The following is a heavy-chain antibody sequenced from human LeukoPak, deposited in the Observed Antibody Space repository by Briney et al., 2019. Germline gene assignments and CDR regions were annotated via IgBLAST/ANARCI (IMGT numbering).Heavy chain of an antibody. V-gene: IGHV4-30-4*01. CDR2: IYYSGST. CDR1: GGSISSGDYY. CDR3: ASSYDSSGSTPPLFDY. J-gene: IGHJ4*02. Sequence: SETLSLTCTVSGGSISSGDYYWSWIRQPPGKGLEWIGYIYYSGSTYYNPSLKSRVTISVDTSKNQFSLKLSSVTAADTAVYYCASSYDSSGSTPPLFDYWGQGTLVTVSS. D-gene: IGHD3-22*01.